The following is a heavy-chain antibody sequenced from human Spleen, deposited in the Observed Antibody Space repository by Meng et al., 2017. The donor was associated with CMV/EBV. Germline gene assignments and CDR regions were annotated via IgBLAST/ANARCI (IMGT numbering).Heavy chain of an antibody. Sequence: ASVKVSCKVSGHTVTELSMHWVRQAPGKGLEWMGGFDPEDAEIIYAQKFQGRVTMTTDTSTSTAYMELRSLRSDDTAVYYCARAKRSSSWYKDYYGMDVWGQGTTVTVSS. CDR2: FDPEDAEI. CDR3: ARAKRSSSWYKDYYGMDV. D-gene: IGHD6-13*01. V-gene: IGHV1-24*01. J-gene: IGHJ6*02. CDR1: GHTVTELS.